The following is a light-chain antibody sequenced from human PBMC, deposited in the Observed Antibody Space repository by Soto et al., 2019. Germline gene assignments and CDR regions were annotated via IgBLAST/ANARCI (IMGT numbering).Light chain of an antibody. CDR2: DTS. Sequence: ERVMTQSPATLSVSPGERATLSCRASQSVSSKLAWYQQKPGQAPRLLIYDTSTRATGIPARFSGSGSGTEFTLTISSLQSEDFAVYYCQQYSNWPPITFGQGTRLEIK. CDR1: QSVSSK. J-gene: IGKJ5*01. V-gene: IGKV3-15*01. CDR3: QQYSNWPPIT.